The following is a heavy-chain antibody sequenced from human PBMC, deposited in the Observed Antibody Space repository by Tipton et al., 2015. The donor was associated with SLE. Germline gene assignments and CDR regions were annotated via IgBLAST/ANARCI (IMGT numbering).Heavy chain of an antibody. V-gene: IGHV4-39*07. CDR2: LYYRGST. CDR3: ARHRSGSYYF. Sequence: TLSLTCTVSGGSISTSSYYWGWIRQPPGKGLEWIGSLYYRGSTYYNPPLESRVAISVDTSKNQFSLKLSSVTAADTAVYYCARHRSGSYYFWGQGTLVTVSS. D-gene: IGHD3-10*01. J-gene: IGHJ4*02. CDR1: GGSISTSSYY.